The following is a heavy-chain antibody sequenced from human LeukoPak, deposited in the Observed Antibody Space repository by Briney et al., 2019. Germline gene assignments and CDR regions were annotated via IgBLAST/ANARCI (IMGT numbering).Heavy chain of an antibody. CDR1: GFTFDDYA. CDR2: ISWNSGSI. Sequence: GGSLRLSCAASGFTFDDYAMHWVRQAPGKGPEWVSGISWNSGSIGYADSVKGRFTISRDNAKNSLYLQMNSLRAEDMALYYCARGGNYYYYMDVWGKGTTVTVSS. D-gene: IGHD3-16*01. V-gene: IGHV3-9*03. J-gene: IGHJ6*03. CDR3: ARGGNYYYYMDV.